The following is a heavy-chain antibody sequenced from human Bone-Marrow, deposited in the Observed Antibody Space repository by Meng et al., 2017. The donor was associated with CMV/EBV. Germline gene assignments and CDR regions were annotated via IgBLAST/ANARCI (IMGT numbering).Heavy chain of an antibody. CDR3: ASYYDFWSGYPEQYYFDY. D-gene: IGHD3-3*01. CDR2: IIPILGIA. J-gene: IGHJ4*02. V-gene: IGHV1-69*02. Sequence: SVKVSCKASGCTFSSYTISWVRQAPGQGLEWMGRIIPILGIANYAQKFQGRVTITADKSTSTAYMELSSLRSEDTAVYYCASYYDFWSGYPEQYYFDYWGQGTLVTVSS. CDR1: GCTFSSYT.